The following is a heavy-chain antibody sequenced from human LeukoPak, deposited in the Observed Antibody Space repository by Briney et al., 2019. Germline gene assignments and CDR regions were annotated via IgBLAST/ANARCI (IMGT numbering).Heavy chain of an antibody. Sequence: GGPLRLSCAASGFTFSSYAMSWVRQAPGKGLEWVSAISGSGGSTYYADSVKGRFTISRDNSKNTLYLQMNSLRAEDTAVYYCAREGAVAGTPPFDYWGQGTLVTVSS. D-gene: IGHD6-19*01. V-gene: IGHV3-23*01. CDR2: ISGSGGST. J-gene: IGHJ4*02. CDR1: GFTFSSYA. CDR3: AREGAVAGTPPFDY.